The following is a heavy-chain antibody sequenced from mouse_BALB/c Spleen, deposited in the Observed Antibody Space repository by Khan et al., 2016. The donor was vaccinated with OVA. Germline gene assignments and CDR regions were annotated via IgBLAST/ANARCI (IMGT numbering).Heavy chain of an antibody. D-gene: IGHD2-2*01. V-gene: IGHV1S135*01. J-gene: IGHJ3*01. CDR3: TRHGYDAWFTY. CDR1: GYSFTTYY. Sequence: VQLKESGPELMKPGASVKISCKASGYSFTTYYIHWIMQSHGKSLEWIGYIDPFSGGTTYNQKFKGKATLTVDKSSSTAYLNLSNLTSEDSSVYYCTRHGYDAWFTYWGQGTLVTVSA. CDR2: IDPFSGGT.